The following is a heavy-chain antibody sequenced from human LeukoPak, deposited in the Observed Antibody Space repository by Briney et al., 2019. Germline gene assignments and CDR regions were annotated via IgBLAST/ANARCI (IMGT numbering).Heavy chain of an antibody. V-gene: IGHV3-21*01. CDR3: ARDRSIVHYLFDY. J-gene: IGHJ4*02. CDR2: ISISSSYI. Sequence: GGSLRLSSAASGFTFSSYSMNSVRQAPGKGLECVSSISISSSYIYYSDLVKGRFTISRDNAKNSLYLKMNSLRAEDTAVYYCARDRSIVHYLFDYWGQGTLVTVSS. CDR1: GFTFSSYS. D-gene: IGHD2-21*01.